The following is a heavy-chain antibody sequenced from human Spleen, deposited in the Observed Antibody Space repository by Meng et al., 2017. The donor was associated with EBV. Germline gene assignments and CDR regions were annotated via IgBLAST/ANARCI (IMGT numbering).Heavy chain of an antibody. CDR2: VYYTGTT. V-gene: IGHV4-59*11. J-gene: IGHJ5*02. Sequence: QVQLQEPGPGLVKPSETLSLPCTGSGGSITSHYWNWIRQPPGKGLEWIGYVYYTGTTTYNPSLKSRVAISVDTSKNQLSLKLNYVTAADTAVYYCAREGANSSSWYNWFDPWGQGTLVTVSS. CDR1: GGSITSHY. CDR3: AREGANSSSWYNWFDP. D-gene: IGHD6-13*01.